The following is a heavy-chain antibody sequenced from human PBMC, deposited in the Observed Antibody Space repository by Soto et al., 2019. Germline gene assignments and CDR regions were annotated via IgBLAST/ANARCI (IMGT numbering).Heavy chain of an antibody. CDR3: AKDSYDFWSGYYTDYYYYYGMDV. J-gene: IGHJ6*02. CDR1: GLHCSSYA. CDR2: ISGSGGST. Sequence: VVSLRVSCTASGLHCSSYARSWVRQAPGKGLEWVSAISGSGGSTYYADSVKGRFTISRDNSKNTLYLQMNSLRAEDTAVYYCAKDSYDFWSGYYTDYYYYYGMDVWGQGTTVTVSS. V-gene: IGHV3-23*01. D-gene: IGHD3-3*01.